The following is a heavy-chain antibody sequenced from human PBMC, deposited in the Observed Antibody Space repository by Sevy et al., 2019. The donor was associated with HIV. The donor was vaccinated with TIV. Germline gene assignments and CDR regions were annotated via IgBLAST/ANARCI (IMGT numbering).Heavy chain of an antibody. CDR2: ISYDGSNK. J-gene: IGHJ4*02. CDR1: GFTFSSYG. V-gene: IGHV3-30*18. D-gene: IGHD6-13*01. Sequence: GESLKISCAASGFTFSSYGMHWVRQAPGKGLEWVAVISYDGSNKYYADSVKGRFTISRDNSKNTLYLQMNSLRADDTAVYYCAKDKQQLVLALDYWGQGTLVTVSS. CDR3: AKDKQQLVLALDY.